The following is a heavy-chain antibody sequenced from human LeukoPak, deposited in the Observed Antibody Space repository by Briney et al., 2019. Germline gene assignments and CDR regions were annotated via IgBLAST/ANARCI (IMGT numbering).Heavy chain of an antibody. Sequence: PSETLSLTCTVSGGSISSSGYYWGWIRQPPGKGLEWIGSISSGGSTHYIPSLKSRVTISVDTPKNQFPLKLSSVIAADTAVYYCARRSYDGSGYYYVDYWGQGTLVTVSS. D-gene: IGHD3-22*01. V-gene: IGHV4-39*01. CDR1: GGSISSSGYY. CDR3: ARRSYDGSGYYYVDY. J-gene: IGHJ4*02. CDR2: ISSGGST.